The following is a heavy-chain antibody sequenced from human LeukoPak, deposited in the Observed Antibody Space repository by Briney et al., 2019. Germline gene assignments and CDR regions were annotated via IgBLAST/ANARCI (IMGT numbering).Heavy chain of an antibody. CDR3: ANSRRDGYNQWYYGMDV. J-gene: IGHJ6*02. V-gene: IGHV3-30*18. Sequence: GGSLRLSCAASGFTFSSYDMHWVRQAPGKGLEWVAVISYDGSNKYYEESVKGRFTISRDNSKNTLYLQMNSLRPEDTAVYYCANSRRDGYNQWYYGMDVWGQGTTVTVSS. CDR2: ISYDGSNK. CDR1: GFTFSSYD. D-gene: IGHD5-24*01.